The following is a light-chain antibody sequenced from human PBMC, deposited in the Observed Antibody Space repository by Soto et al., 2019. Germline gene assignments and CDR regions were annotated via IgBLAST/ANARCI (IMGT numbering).Light chain of an antibody. Sequence: QSALIQPASVSGSPGQSITISCTGTSSDVGGHNYVSWYQQHPGKAPKLLIYDVENRPSGVSNRFSGSKSANTASLTISGLTAEDEADYYCSPYVNTSPPHVLFGGGTKLTVL. V-gene: IGLV2-14*03. CDR3: SPYVNTSPPHVL. CDR1: SSDVGGHNY. CDR2: DVE. J-gene: IGLJ3*02.